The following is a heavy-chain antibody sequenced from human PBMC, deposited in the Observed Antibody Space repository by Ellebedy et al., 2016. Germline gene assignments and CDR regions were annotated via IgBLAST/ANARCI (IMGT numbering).Heavy chain of an antibody. CDR1: GGSFSGYY. V-gene: IGHV4-34*01. Sequence: SETLSLTCAVYGGSFSGYYWSWIRQPPGKGLEWIGEINHSGSTNYNPSLKSRVTISVDTSKNQFSLKLSSVTAADTAVYYCAVSSGWTLDYFDYWGQGTLVTVSS. J-gene: IGHJ4*02. CDR2: INHSGST. D-gene: IGHD6-19*01. CDR3: AVSSGWTLDYFDY.